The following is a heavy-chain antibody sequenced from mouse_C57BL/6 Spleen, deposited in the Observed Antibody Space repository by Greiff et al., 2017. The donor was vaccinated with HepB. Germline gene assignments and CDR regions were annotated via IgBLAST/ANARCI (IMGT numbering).Heavy chain of an antibody. Sequence: EVKLQQSGPELVKPGDSVKISCKASGYSFTGYFMNWVMQSHGKSLEWIGRINPYNGDTFYNQKFKGKATLTVDKSSSTAHMELRSLTSEDSAVYYCARSRDDGYYGYAMDYWGQGTSVTVSS. CDR3: ARSRDDGYYGYAMDY. J-gene: IGHJ4*01. CDR1: GYSFTGYF. D-gene: IGHD2-3*01. CDR2: INPYNGDT. V-gene: IGHV1-20*01.